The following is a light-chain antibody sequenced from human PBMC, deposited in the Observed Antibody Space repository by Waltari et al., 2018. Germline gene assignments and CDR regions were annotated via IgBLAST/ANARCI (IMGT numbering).Light chain of an antibody. V-gene: IGKV1-9*01. CDR3: EQLNSYPMCT. CDR2: APS. J-gene: IGKJ2*02. CDR1: QGLSGY. Sequence: DIQLTQSPSLLSASVGDRVTTTCRSSQGLSGYLAWYQQKPGKAPKLLIYAPSTLQSGVPSRFSGSGSGTEFALTYSSLQPENCVTYYGEQLNSYPMCTLGQGTKLAIK.